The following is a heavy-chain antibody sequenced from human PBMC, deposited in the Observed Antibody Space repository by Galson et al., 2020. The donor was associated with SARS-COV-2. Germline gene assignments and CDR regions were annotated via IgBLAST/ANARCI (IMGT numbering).Heavy chain of an antibody. D-gene: IGHD4-17*01. CDR2: MNPNSGKT. Sequence: RQDASVKVSCKASGYTFTSYEINWVRQAAGQGLEWMGWMNPNSGKTDYAQKFQGRVTMTRTTSISTAYMELSSLKSDDTAVYYCARSFDDYVTWLDTWGQGTLVTVSS. CDR3: ARSFDDYVTWLDT. CDR1: GYTFTSYE. V-gene: IGHV1-8*01. J-gene: IGHJ5*02.